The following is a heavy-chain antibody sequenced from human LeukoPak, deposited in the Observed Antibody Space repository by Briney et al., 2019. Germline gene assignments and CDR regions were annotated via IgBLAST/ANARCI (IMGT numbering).Heavy chain of an antibody. J-gene: IGHJ4*02. CDR3: ARETYFDY. Sequence: PGGSLRLSCVASGFTFSSYEMSWVRQAPGKGLVWLSYISSSGSTIYYADFVKGRFTISRDNAKNSVYLQMNSLRAEDTAVYYCARETYFDYWGQGTLLTVSS. CDR2: ISSSGSTI. V-gene: IGHV3-48*03. CDR1: GFTFSSYE.